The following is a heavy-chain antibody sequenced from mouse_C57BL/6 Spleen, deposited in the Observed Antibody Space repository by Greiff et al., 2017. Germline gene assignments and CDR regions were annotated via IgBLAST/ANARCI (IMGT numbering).Heavy chain of an antibody. CDR2: ISDGGSYT. D-gene: IGHD2-1*01. V-gene: IGHV5-4*01. Sequence: EVKVEESGGGLVKPGGSLKLSCAASGFTFSSYAMPWVRQTPEKRLEWVATISDGGSYTYYPDNVKGRFTISRDNAKNNLYLQMSHLKSEDTAMYYCAREGGNYNQAMGDWGPGTSVTVSS. J-gene: IGHJ4*01. CDR3: AREGGNYNQAMGD. CDR1: GFTFSSYA.